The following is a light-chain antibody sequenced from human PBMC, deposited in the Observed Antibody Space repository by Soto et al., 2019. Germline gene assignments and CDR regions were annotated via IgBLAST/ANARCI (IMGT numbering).Light chain of an antibody. V-gene: IGKV1-39*01. Sequence: DIQMTQSPTSLSASVGDRATITCRASQNIRSYLNWYQQIPGKAPNLLIYATSILQTGVPSRFSGSGTGTDFTLTINSLQPEDFAAYYCQQCYTTRLTFGQGTKVEIK. CDR3: QQCYTTRLT. CDR1: QNIRSY. J-gene: IGKJ1*01. CDR2: ATS.